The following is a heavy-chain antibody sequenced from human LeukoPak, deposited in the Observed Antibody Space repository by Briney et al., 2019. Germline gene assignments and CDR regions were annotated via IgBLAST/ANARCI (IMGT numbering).Heavy chain of an antibody. CDR1: GFTFSSYA. V-gene: IGHV3-23*01. J-gene: IGHJ3*02. CDR3: ARGEGVYGGDANAFDI. Sequence: GGSLRLSCAASGFTFSSYAMSWVRQAPGKGLEWVSAISGSGGSTYYADSVKGRFTISRDNSKNTLYLQMNSLRAEDTAVYYCARGEGVYGGDANAFDIWGQGTMVTVSS. CDR2: ISGSGGST. D-gene: IGHD4-23*01.